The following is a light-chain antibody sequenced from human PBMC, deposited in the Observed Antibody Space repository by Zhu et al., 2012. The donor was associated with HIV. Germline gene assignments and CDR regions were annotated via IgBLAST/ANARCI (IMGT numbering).Light chain of an antibody. J-gene: IGKJ1*01. CDR1: ESVNKNY. Sequence: EIVLTQSPGTLSLSPGERATLSCWASESVNKNYLAWYQQRVGQPPRLLIYDAYTRATGVPDRFSGSASGTDLTLTISRLEPEDFAVYFCQQYGGAPRTFGQGTKVEI. CDR2: DAY. V-gene: IGKV3-20*01. CDR3: QQYGGAPRT.